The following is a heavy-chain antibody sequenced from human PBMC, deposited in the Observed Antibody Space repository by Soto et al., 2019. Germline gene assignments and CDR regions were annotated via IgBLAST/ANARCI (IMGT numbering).Heavy chain of an antibody. CDR1: GGTFTTFA. CDR2: IVPILGSA. Sequence: ASVKVSCKASGGTFTTFAFSWVRQAPGQGLEWMGGIVPILGSANYAQNFQGRVTITADASTSTAYMELSSLRSEDTAVYYCASPRGYRGGWYTYFDYWGQGTLVTV. J-gene: IGHJ4*02. CDR3: ASPRGYRGGWYTYFDY. D-gene: IGHD6-19*01. V-gene: IGHV1-69*13.